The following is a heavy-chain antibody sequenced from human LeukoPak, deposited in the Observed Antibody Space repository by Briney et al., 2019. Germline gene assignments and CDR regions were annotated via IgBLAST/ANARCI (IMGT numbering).Heavy chain of an antibody. CDR1: GLTFNSYG. D-gene: IGHD3-9*01. CDR2: IWYDGSNK. V-gene: IGHV3-33*06. Sequence: PGGSLRLSCAASGLTFNSYGMHWVRQAPGKGLEWVAVIWYDGSNKYYADSVKGRFTISRDNSKNTLYLQMNSLRAEDTAVYYCAKDPDILTGYYSPGYMDVWGKGTTVTVSS. J-gene: IGHJ6*03. CDR3: AKDPDILTGYYSPGYMDV.